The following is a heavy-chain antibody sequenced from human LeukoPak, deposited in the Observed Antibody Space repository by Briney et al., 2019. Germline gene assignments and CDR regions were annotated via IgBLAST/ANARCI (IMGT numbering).Heavy chain of an antibody. J-gene: IGHJ4*02. V-gene: IGHV5-51*01. Sequence: GESLKISCRVSGYAFASYWIGWVRQVPGKGLEWMGIIYPADSETKSSPSFQGQVTFSADKSINTAYLPWSSLKASDTAMYYCARFEVNYEDNRSFYYFDYWGQGTLVTVSS. CDR3: ARFEVNYEDNRSFYYFDY. D-gene: IGHD3-3*01. CDR2: IYPADSET. CDR1: GYAFASYW.